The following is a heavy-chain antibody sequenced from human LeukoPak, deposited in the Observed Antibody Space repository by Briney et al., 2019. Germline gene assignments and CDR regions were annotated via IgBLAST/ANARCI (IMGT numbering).Heavy chain of an antibody. CDR2: ISSSSSYI. CDR1: GLTFSSYS. D-gene: IGHD2-21*02. Sequence: GGSLRLSCAASGLTFSSYSMNWVRQAPGKGLEWVSSISSSSSYIYYADSVKGRFTISRDNAKNSLYLQMNSLRAEDTAVYYCAREADPIYCGGDCPHNNWFDPWGQGTLATVSS. V-gene: IGHV3-21*01. J-gene: IGHJ5*02. CDR3: AREADPIYCGGDCPHNNWFDP.